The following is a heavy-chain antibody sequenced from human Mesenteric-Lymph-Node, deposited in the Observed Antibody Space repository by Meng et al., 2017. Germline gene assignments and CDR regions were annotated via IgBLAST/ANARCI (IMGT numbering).Heavy chain of an antibody. CDR2: LIPIFGTA. J-gene: IGHJ3*02. CDR3: ARYRRCDSSGDCHDAFDI. V-gene: IGHV1-69*05. D-gene: IGHD3-22*01. Sequence: GAGLKEPGSAVKLPCKASGVSFSRYASGMGGQAPGQALEKMGGLIPIFGTANYAQKFPCRVRIPTDESKSTDYMVVSRLRSEDTAVYYCARYRRCDSSGDCHDAFDIWGQGTMVTVSS. CDR1: GVSFSRYA.